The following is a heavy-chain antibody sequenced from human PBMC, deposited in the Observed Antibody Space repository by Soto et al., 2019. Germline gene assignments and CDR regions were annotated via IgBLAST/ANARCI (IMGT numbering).Heavy chain of an antibody. CDR2: IYYSGST. Sequence: LSLTCTVSGGSISSYYWSWIRQPPGKGPEWIGYIYYSGSTNYNPSLKSRVTISVDTSKNQFSLKLSSVTAADTAVYYCARGKRYCSSTSCYTQWWFGMDVWGQGTTVTVSS. D-gene: IGHD2-2*02. V-gene: IGHV4-59*01. CDR1: GGSISSYY. J-gene: IGHJ6*02. CDR3: ARGKRYCSSTSCYTQWWFGMDV.